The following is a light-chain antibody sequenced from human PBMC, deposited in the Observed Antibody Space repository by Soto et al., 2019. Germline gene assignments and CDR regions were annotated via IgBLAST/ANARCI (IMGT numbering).Light chain of an antibody. Sequence: SYELTQPPSVSVSPGQTASITCSGDKLGDKYACWYQQKPGQSPVLVIFQDTKRPSGIPERFSGSNSGNTATLTISGTQAVDEADYYCQAWDNRVFGGGTKLTVL. J-gene: IGLJ2*01. CDR1: KLGDKY. V-gene: IGLV3-1*01. CDR2: QDT. CDR3: QAWDNRV.